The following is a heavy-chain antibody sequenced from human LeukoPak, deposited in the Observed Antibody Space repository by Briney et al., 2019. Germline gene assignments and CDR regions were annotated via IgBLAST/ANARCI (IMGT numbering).Heavy chain of an antibody. D-gene: IGHD6-13*01. J-gene: IGHJ6*03. CDR1: GFTVSSNY. CDR2: INWNGGST. CDR3: AKQLEDYYYYYMDV. Sequence: GESLKISCAASGFTVSSNYMSWVRQAPGKGLEWVSGINWNGGSTGYADSVKGRFTISRDNAKNSLYLQMNSLRAEDTALYYCAKQLEDYYYYYMDVWGKGTTVTVSS. V-gene: IGHV3-20*04.